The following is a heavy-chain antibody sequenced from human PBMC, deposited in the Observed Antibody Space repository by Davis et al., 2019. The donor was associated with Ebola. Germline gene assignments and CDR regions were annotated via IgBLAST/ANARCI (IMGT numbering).Heavy chain of an antibody. V-gene: IGHV3-30*02. CDR2: IQYDGGSK. CDR3: AKDYMDV. CDR1: GFTFSSYG. J-gene: IGHJ6*03. Sequence: GESLKISCAASGFTFSSYGMHWVRQTPGKGLEWVAFIQYDGGSKYYADSVKGRFTISRDSSKNTLYLQMNSLRGDDTAVYYCAKDYMDVWGQGTTVTVSS.